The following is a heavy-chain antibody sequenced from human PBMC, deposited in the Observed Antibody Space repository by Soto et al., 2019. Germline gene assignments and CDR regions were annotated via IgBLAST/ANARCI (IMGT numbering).Heavy chain of an antibody. CDR1: GGTFSSYA. CDR3: ARLGTPYYSSSWGNWFDP. D-gene: IGHD6-13*01. J-gene: IGHJ5*02. Sequence: QVQLVQSGAEVKKPGSSVKVSCKASGGTFSSYAISWVRQAPGQGLEWMGGIIPIFGTANYAQKFQGRVTITADESTSTGYRELSSLRSEDTAVYYCARLGTPYYSSSWGNWFDPWGQGTLVTVSS. V-gene: IGHV1-69*01. CDR2: IIPIFGTA.